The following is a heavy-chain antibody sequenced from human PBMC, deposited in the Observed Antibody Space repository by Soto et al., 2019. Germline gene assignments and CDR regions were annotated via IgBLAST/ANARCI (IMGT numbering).Heavy chain of an antibody. CDR1: GGSISSYY. CDR2: IYYSGST. J-gene: IGHJ4*02. CDR3: ARSSLLTPRYYFDY. Sequence: SETLSLTCTVSGGSISSYYWSWIRQPPGKGLEWIGYIYYSGSTNYNPSLKSRVTISVDTSKNQFSLKLSSVTAADTAVYYCARSSLLTPRYYFDYWGQGILVTVSS. V-gene: IGHV4-59*01.